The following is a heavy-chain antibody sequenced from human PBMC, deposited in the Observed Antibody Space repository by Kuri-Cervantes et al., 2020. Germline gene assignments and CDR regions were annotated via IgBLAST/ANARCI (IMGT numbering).Heavy chain of an antibody. J-gene: IGHJ4*02. CDR1: GGPISSYY. D-gene: IGHD5-18*01. CDR2: MFYSGTT. CDR3: ARDPLGYSYGYYFDY. V-gene: IGHV4-59*01. Sequence: SETLSLTCTVSGGPISSYYWSWIRQPPGKGLEWIGSMFYSGTTDCNPSLKSRVTLSVDTSKTQFSLKLTSVTAADTAVYYCARDPLGYSYGYYFDYWGQGTLVTVSS.